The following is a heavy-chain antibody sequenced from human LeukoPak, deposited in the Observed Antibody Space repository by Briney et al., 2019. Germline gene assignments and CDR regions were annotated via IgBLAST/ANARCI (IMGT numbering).Heavy chain of an antibody. V-gene: IGHV3-23*01. D-gene: IGHD3-22*01. J-gene: IGHJ4*02. CDR3: ARPADYYDSSGYYYGYFDY. CDR2: ITTSGGST. Sequence: GGSLRLSCAASGFTFSSYAMSWVRQAPGKGLEWVSSITTSGGSTSYADSVRGRFTISRDNSKNTLYLQMNSLRAEDTAVYYCARPADYYDSSGYYYGYFDYWGQGTLVTVSS. CDR1: GFTFSSYA.